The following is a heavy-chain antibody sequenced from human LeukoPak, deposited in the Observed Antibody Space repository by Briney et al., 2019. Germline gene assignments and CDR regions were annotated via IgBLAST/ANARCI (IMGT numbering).Heavy chain of an antibody. V-gene: IGHV1-2*02. J-gene: IGHJ4*02. CDR1: GYTFTGYY. CDR3: ATANNWNYALGY. CDR2: INPNSGGT. D-gene: IGHD1-7*01. Sequence: GASVKVSCKASGYTFTGYYMHWVRQAPGQGLEWMGWINPNSGGTNYAQKFQGRVTMTRDTSTATAYMELRSLGFDDTAMYYCATANNWNYALGYWGQGTLVTVSS.